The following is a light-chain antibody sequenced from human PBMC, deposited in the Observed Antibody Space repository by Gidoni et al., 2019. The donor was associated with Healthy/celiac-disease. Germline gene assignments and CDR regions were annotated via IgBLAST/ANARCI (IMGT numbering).Light chain of an antibody. CDR3: QQSYSTPWT. Sequence: DIQMTQSPSSLSASVGDRVTITCRASQSISSYLNWYQQKPGKAPKLLIYAASSLQSGVPSRFSGSGSGTDCTLTISSLQPEDFATYYCQQSYSTPWTFGQXTKVEIK. CDR1: QSISSY. J-gene: IGKJ1*01. V-gene: IGKV1-39*01. CDR2: AAS.